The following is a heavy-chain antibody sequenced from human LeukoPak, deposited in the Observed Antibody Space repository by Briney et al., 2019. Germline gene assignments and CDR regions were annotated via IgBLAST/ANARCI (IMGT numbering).Heavy chain of an antibody. CDR2: IYPGDSDT. J-gene: IGHJ6*02. V-gene: IGHV5-51*01. CDR1: GYSFTSYW. Sequence: GESLKISCKGSGYSFTSYWIGWVRQMPGKGLEGMGIIYPGDSDTRYSPSFQGQVTISADKSISTAYLQWSSLKASDTAMYYCARNRDSSGYYGYYYGMDVWGQGTTVTVSS. CDR3: ARNRDSSGYYGYYYGMDV. D-gene: IGHD3-22*01.